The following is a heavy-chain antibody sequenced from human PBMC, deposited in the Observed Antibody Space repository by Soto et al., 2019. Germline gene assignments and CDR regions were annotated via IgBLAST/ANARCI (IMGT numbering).Heavy chain of an antibody. CDR3: AKDPYSSSPRAWFDP. Sequence: GGSLRLSCAASGFTFSSYAMSWVRQAPGKGLEWVSAISGSGGSTYYADSVKGRFTISRDNSKNTLYLQMNSLRAEDTAVYYCAKDPYSSSPRAWFDPWGQGTLVTVPS. D-gene: IGHD6-6*01. J-gene: IGHJ5*02. CDR1: GFTFSSYA. V-gene: IGHV3-23*01. CDR2: ISGSGGST.